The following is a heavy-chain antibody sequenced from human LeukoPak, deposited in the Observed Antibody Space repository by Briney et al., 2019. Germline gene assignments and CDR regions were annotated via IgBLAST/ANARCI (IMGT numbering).Heavy chain of an antibody. CDR1: GFTFSSYA. CDR2: LSVSGGTT. D-gene: IGHD1-26*01. CDR3: ARMNGGSLSSYYFDY. V-gene: IGHV3-23*01. J-gene: IGHJ4*02. Sequence: GGSLRLSCAASGFTFSSYAMSWVRQAPGKGLEWASSLSVSGGTTYYTDSVKGRFTVSRDNSRDTLYLQMHSLRVEDTAVYYCARMNGGSLSSYYFDYWGQGILVTVPS.